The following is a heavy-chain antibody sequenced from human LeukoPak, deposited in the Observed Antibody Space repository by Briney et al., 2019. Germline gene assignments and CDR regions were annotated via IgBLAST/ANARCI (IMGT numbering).Heavy chain of an antibody. J-gene: IGHJ4*02. CDR2: THYSGST. CDR3: ARLYNGKRPPDY. D-gene: IGHD1-14*01. Sequence: PSETLSLTCTVSGDSIRSISYYWGWIRQPPGKGLEWIGSTHYSGSTYHNPSLRSRVTISVDTSKNQLSLRLTSVTAADTAIYYCARLYNGKRPPDYWGQGTLVTVSS. V-gene: IGHV4-39*01. CDR1: GDSIRSISYY.